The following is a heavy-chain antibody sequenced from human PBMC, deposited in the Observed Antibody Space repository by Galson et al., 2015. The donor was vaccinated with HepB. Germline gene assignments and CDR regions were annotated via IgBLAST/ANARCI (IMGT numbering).Heavy chain of an antibody. D-gene: IGHD2-2*02. Sequence: SLRLSCAASGFTFSNAWMNWVRQAPGKGLEWVGRIKSKTDGGTTDYAAPVKGRFTISRDDSKNTLYLQMNSLKTEDTAVYYCTTPQKYQLLYRYSRSDVWGKGTTVTVSS. CDR1: GFTFSNAW. J-gene: IGHJ6*04. CDR3: TTPQKYQLLYRYSRSDV. CDR2: IKSKTDGGTT. V-gene: IGHV3-15*07.